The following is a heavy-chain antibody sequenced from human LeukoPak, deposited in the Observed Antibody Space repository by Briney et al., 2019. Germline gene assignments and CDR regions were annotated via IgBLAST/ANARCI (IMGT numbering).Heavy chain of an antibody. V-gene: IGHV3-23*01. J-gene: IGHJ6*03. CDR1: GFTLSNFA. Sequence: PGGSLRLSCTASGFTLSNFAMHWVRQAPGKGLEWVSDISGSGGSRHYADSVKGRFTISRNNSKNTLYLQMNSLRAEDTAVYYCAKAGAIYGVVNPFYLYYMDVWGKGTTVTVSS. CDR2: ISGSGGSR. D-gene: IGHD3-3*01. CDR3: AKAGAIYGVVNPFYLYYMDV.